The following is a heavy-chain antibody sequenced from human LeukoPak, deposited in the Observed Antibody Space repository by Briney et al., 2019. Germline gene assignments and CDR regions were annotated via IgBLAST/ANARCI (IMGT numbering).Heavy chain of an antibody. D-gene: IGHD4-17*01. V-gene: IGHV3-9*01. CDR1: GFTFDDYA. Sequence: GGSLRLSCAASGFTFDDYAMHWVRQASGKGLEWVSGICWNSGSIGYADAVKGRFTITRDNAKNSLYLQMNRLRAQDTAVYYCAKDPTVTTPQIYYWGQGALVTVSS. J-gene: IGHJ4*02. CDR3: AKDPTVTTPQIYY. CDR2: ICWNSGSI.